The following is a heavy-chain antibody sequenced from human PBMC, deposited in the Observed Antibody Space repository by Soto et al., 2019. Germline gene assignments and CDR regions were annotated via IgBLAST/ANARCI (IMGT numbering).Heavy chain of an antibody. Sequence: SETLSLTCTVSGGSISSYYWSWIRQPPGKGLEWIGYIYYSGSTNYNPSLKSRVTISVDTSKNQFSLKLSSVTAADTAVYYCARAYGSYYYYYGMDVWGQGTTVTVS. D-gene: IGHD1-26*01. CDR1: GGSISSYY. J-gene: IGHJ6*02. CDR3: ARAYGSYYYYYGMDV. V-gene: IGHV4-59*01. CDR2: IYYSGST.